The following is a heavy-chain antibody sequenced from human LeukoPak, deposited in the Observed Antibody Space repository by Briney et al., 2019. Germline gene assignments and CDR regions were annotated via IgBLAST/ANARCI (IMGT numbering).Heavy chain of an antibody. CDR3: ARGLGHYDFHCDP. CDR2: IYYSGST. Sequence: KTSETLSLTCTVSGGSVSSGSYYWSWIRQPPGKGLEWIGYIYYSGSTNYNPSLKSRVTISVDTSKNQFSLKLSSVTAADTAVYYCARGLGHYDFHCDPWGQGTLVIVSS. V-gene: IGHV4-61*01. J-gene: IGHJ5*02. CDR1: GGSVSSGSYY. D-gene: IGHD3-3*01.